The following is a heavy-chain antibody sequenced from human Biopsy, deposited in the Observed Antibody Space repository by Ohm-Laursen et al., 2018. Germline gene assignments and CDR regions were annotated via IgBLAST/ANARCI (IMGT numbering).Heavy chain of an antibody. CDR2: INPTGVT. CDR1: GGSIDFKY. Sequence: TLSLTCSVSGGSIDFKYWTWIRQSADKGLEWIGRINPTGVTHYNPSLKSRVTMSLDTSKKLFSLKLSSVTAADTAMYYCARELMEYYDSSGYFDHWGQGSLVTVSS. J-gene: IGHJ4*02. V-gene: IGHV4-4*07. D-gene: IGHD3-22*01. CDR3: ARELMEYYDSSGYFDH.